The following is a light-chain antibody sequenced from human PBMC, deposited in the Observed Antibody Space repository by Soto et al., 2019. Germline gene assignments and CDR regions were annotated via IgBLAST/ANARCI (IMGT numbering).Light chain of an antibody. CDR3: QHYGRGSPIA. CDR2: GAS. J-gene: IGKJ5*01. CDR1: QSVSTN. Sequence: EIVSAQYPGSLPLWRGEGATRCCRASQSVSTNVAWYQQRPGQPPKLLIFGASSRATGIPARFSGSGSGTDFTLIINRLQPEDFALYFCQHYGRGSPIAFGLGTRLEIK. V-gene: IGKV3-20*01.